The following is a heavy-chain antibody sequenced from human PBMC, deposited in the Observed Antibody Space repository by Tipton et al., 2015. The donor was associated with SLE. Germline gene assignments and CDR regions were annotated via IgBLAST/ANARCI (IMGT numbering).Heavy chain of an antibody. D-gene: IGHD6-19*01. Sequence: LRLSCTVSGGSISTYYWNWIRQSPGKGLEWIGYVDYIGSTNYNPSLKSRLTILVHRYKNQFSLKLGSVTAADTAVYFCARTPGSGWQYYFDYWGQGTLVTVSS. CDR3: ARTPGSGWQYYFDY. J-gene: IGHJ4*02. V-gene: IGHV4-59*01. CDR1: GGSISTYY. CDR2: VDYIGST.